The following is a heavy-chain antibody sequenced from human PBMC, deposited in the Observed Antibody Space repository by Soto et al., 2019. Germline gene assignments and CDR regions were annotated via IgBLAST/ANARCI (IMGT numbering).Heavy chain of an antibody. Sequence: EVQLVESGGGLVQPGGSLRLSCAASGFTFSSYAMHWVRQAPGKGLEYVSAISSNGGSTYYANSVKGRFTISRDNSKNTLYLQMGSLRAEEMDVYYCARAASSSGWDPMDVWGQGTTVTVSS. D-gene: IGHD6-19*01. CDR1: GFTFSSYA. CDR2: ISSNGGST. V-gene: IGHV3-64*01. CDR3: ARAASSSGWDPMDV. J-gene: IGHJ6*02.